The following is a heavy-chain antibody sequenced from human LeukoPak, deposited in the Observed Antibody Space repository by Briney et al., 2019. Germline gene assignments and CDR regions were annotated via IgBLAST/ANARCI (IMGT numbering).Heavy chain of an antibody. CDR1: GGTFSSYA. J-gene: IGHJ4*02. V-gene: IGHV1-69*05. Sequence: SVKVSCKASGGTFSSYAISWVRQAPGQGLEWMGGIIPIFGTANYAQKFQGRVTITTDESTSTAYLELSSLRSEDTAVYYCARDRLVATISGGFDYWGQGTLVTVSS. CDR2: IIPIFGTA. CDR3: ARDRLVATISGGFDY. D-gene: IGHD5-12*01.